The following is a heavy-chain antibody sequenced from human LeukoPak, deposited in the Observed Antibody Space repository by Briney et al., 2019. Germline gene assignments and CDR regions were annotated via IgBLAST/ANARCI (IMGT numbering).Heavy chain of an antibody. J-gene: IGHJ2*01. CDR1: GYTFTNYY. CDR2: INPNSAST. CDR3: ARMAAAGTWYFDL. Sequence: ASVKVSCKASGYTFTNYYLHWVRQAPGQGLEWMGIINPNSASTTYAQKFQGRVTMTRDTSTSTVYMELSSLRSEDTAVYYCARMAAAGTWYFDLWGRGTLVTVSS. D-gene: IGHD6-13*01. V-gene: IGHV1-46*01.